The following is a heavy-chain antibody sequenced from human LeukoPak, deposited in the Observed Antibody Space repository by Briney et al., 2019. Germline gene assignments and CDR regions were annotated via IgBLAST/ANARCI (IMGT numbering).Heavy chain of an antibody. J-gene: IGHJ4*02. CDR1: GYTFTSYG. CDR3: ARARFSSRNRDGYLDS. CDR2: ISAYNGNT. V-gene: IGHV1-18*01. D-gene: IGHD6-13*01. Sequence: ASVKVSCKAYGYTFTSYGISWVRQDPGQGLEWMGWISAYNGNTNYAQKLQGRVTMTTDTSTSTAYMELRSLRSDDTAVYYCARARFSSRNRDGYLDSWGEGTLVTVSS.